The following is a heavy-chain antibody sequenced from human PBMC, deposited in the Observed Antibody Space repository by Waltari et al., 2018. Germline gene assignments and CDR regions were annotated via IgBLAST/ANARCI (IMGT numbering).Heavy chain of an antibody. CDR2: IHPSRGET. CDR1: GYAFTSYY. D-gene: IGHD1-26*01. Sequence: QVQLVQSGAEVKKPGASVKVSCKASGYAFTSYYMHWVRQAPGQGLEWMGWIHPSRGETYYAQKFQGMVTMTRDTSITTAFMDLSRLRSDDTAVYYCARSYQSGSYWDYWGQGTLVTVSS. J-gene: IGHJ4*02. V-gene: IGHV1-2*02. CDR3: ARSYQSGSYWDY.